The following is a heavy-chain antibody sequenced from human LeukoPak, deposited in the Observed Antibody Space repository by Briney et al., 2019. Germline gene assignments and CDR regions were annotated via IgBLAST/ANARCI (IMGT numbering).Heavy chain of an antibody. Sequence: PGGSLRLSCAASGFTFSSYAMSWVRQAPGKGLEWVSAISGSGGSTCYADSVKGRFTISRDNSKNTLYLQMNSLRAEDTAVYYCAKDDVYFAWLLGPHDYWGQGTLVTVSS. CDR3: AKDDVYFAWLLGPHDY. V-gene: IGHV3-23*01. J-gene: IGHJ4*02. D-gene: IGHD3-9*01. CDR2: ISGSGGST. CDR1: GFTFSSYA.